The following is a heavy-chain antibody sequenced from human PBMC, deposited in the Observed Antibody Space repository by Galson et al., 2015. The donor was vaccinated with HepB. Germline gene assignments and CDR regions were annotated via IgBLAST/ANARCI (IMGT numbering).Heavy chain of an antibody. CDR1: GGTFSSYA. Sequence: SCKASGGTFSSYAISWVRQAPGQGLEWMGGIIPIFGTANYAQKFQGRVTITADESTSTAYMELSSLRSEDTAVYYCARVRLGYCSSTSCYFREGGHYYCYYMDVWGKGTTVTVSS. CDR3: ARVRLGYCSSTSCYFREGGHYYCYYMDV. V-gene: IGHV1-69*01. J-gene: IGHJ6*03. CDR2: IIPIFGTA. D-gene: IGHD2-2*01.